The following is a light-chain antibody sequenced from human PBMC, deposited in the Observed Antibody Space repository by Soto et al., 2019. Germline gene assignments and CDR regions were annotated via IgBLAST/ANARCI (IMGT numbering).Light chain of an antibody. Sequence: QSVLTQPASVSGSPGQSITISCTGTSTDVGGYKYVSWYQQHPGKAPKLMIYDVSNRPSGVSNRFSGSKSGNTASLTISGLQAEDEADYYCSSYTSSNYVSGTGTKVTLL. CDR2: DVS. J-gene: IGLJ1*01. CDR1: STDVGGYKY. V-gene: IGLV2-14*03. CDR3: SSYTSSNYV.